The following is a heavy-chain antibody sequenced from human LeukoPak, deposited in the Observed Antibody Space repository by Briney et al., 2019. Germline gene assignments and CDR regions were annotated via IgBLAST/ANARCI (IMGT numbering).Heavy chain of an antibody. V-gene: IGHV1-69*05. CDR2: IIPIYATA. CDR1: GGTFSSYA. Sequence: SVKVSCKASGGTFSSYAISWVRQAPGQGLEWIGRIIPIYATASYAQKFQGRVTITTDESTSTAYMELSSLRSEDTAVYYCARQYYYDSSGYLFAAGFDYWGQGTLVTVSS. CDR3: ARQYYYDSSGYLFAAGFDY. J-gene: IGHJ4*02. D-gene: IGHD3-22*01.